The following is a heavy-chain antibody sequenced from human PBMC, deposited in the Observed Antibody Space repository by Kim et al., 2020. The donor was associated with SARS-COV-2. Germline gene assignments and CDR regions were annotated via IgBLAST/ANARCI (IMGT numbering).Heavy chain of an antibody. CDR2: IRSKAYGGTT. CDR3: TRSLEGYYYGSGRHRY. J-gene: IGHJ4*02. D-gene: IGHD3-10*01. Sequence: GGSLRLSCTASGFTFGDYAMSWFRQAPGKGLEWVGFIRSKAYGGTTEYAASVKGRFTISRDDSKSIAYLQMNSLKTEDTAVYYCTRSLEGYYYGSGRHRYWGQGTLVTVSS. CDR1: GFTFGDYA. V-gene: IGHV3-49*03.